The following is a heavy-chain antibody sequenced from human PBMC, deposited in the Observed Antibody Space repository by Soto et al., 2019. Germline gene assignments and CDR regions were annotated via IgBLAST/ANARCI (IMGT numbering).Heavy chain of an antibody. Sequence: GASVKVSCKASGYTFTSYGISWVRQAPGQGHEWMGWISAYNGNTNYAQKLQGRVTMTTDTSTSTAYMELRSLRSDDTAVYYCARYFRWSGPYYYGMYVWGQGTTVTVSS. D-gene: IGHD3-3*01. CDR3: ARYFRWSGPYYYGMYV. CDR1: GYTFTSYG. J-gene: IGHJ6*02. CDR2: ISAYNGNT. V-gene: IGHV1-18*01.